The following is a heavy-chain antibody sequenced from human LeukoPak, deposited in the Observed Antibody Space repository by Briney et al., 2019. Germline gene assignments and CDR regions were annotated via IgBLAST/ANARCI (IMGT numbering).Heavy chain of an antibody. CDR1: GGSFSGYY. CDR3: GRCSGWYNVYGD. V-gene: IGHV4-34*01. Sequence: SETLSLTCAVYGGSFSGYYWSWVRQPPGKGRGWIGEINHSGSTNYNPSLKSRVTISVEPSKNQFSLKLGSATDAGTAEFYCGRCSGWYNVYGDWGPGTLVTDSS. D-gene: IGHD6-19*01. CDR2: INHSGST. J-gene: IGHJ4*02.